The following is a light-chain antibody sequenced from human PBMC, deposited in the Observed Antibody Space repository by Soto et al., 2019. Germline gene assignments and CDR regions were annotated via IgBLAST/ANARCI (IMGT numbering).Light chain of an antibody. Sequence: EIMMTQSPGTLSASPGERATLSCRASQSVSSNLAWYQQKPGQAPRLLIYAVSTRATGIPARFSGSGSGTEFTLNISSLQSEDSAVYYCQQYNKWPLTLGQGTKVEI. J-gene: IGKJ1*01. CDR2: AVS. CDR1: QSVSSN. CDR3: QQYNKWPLT. V-gene: IGKV3-15*01.